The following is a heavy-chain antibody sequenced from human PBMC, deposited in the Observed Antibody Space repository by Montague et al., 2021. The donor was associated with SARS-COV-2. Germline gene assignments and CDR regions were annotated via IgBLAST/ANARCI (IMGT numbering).Heavy chain of an antibody. CDR1: GDSVSSNIAT. V-gene: IGHV6-1*01. Sequence: CAISGDSVSSNIATRNWIWQSSSRRLAWLGRTYYRSKWYNDYAESVKSRIAIDPDTSKHQFSLHLNSVTPEDTAVYYCARIPVGSKYYFDFWGQGTLVTVSS. CDR3: ARIPVGSKYYFDF. J-gene: IGHJ4*02. D-gene: IGHD2-2*01. CDR2: TYYRSKWYN.